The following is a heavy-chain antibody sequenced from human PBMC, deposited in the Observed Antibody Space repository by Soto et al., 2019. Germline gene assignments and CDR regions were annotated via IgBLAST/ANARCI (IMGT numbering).Heavy chain of an antibody. CDR2: ISAYNGNT. CDR3: AREGDYDYVWGSYRFSPADY. Sequence: QVQLVQSGAEVKKPGASVKVSCKASGYTFTSYGISWVRQAPGQGLEWMGWISAYNGNTNYAQKLQGRVTMTTDTSTSTAYMELRSLRSDDTAVYYCAREGDYDYVWGSYRFSPADYWGQGTLVTVSS. CDR1: GYTFTSYG. V-gene: IGHV1-18*01. J-gene: IGHJ4*02. D-gene: IGHD3-16*02.